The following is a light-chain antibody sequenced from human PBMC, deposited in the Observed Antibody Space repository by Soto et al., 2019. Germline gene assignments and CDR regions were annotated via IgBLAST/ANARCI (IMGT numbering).Light chain of an antibody. CDR3: SSFAGSNNFGV. CDR2: EVS. V-gene: IGLV2-8*01. Sequence: QSVLTQPPSASGSPGQSVTISCTGTSSDIGGYNYVSWYQQHPGKAPKLMIFEVSKRPSGVPDRFSGSKSGNTASLTVSGLQAEDEADYYCSSFAGSNNFGVFGIGTKVTVL. J-gene: IGLJ1*01. CDR1: SSDIGGYNY.